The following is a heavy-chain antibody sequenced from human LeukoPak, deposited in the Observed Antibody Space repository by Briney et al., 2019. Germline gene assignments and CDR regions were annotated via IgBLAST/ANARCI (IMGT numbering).Heavy chain of an antibody. J-gene: IGHJ6*03. D-gene: IGHD7-27*01. V-gene: IGHV3-53*01. CDR1: GFTVSSNY. Sequence: GGSLRLSCAASGFTVSSNYMSWVRQAPGKGLGWVSVIYSGGSTYYADSVKGRFTISRDNSKNTLYLQMNSLRAEDTAVYYCARAWGYYYYYMDVWGKGTTVTVSS. CDR2: IYSGGST. CDR3: ARAWGYYYYYMDV.